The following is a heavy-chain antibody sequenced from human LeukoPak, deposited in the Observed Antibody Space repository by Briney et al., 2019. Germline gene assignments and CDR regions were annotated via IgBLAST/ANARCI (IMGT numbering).Heavy chain of an antibody. CDR1: GGSISSYY. CDR2: IYTSGST. D-gene: IGHD3-9*01. J-gene: IGHJ3*02. Sequence: PSETLSLTCTVSGGSISSYYWSWIRQPAGKGLEWIGRIYTSGSTNYNPSLKSRVTMSVDTSKNQFSLKLSSVTAADTAVYYCASSRKLRYFDWSYRPYDAFDIWGQGTMVTVSS. CDR3: ASSRKLRYFDWSYRPYDAFDI. V-gene: IGHV4-4*07.